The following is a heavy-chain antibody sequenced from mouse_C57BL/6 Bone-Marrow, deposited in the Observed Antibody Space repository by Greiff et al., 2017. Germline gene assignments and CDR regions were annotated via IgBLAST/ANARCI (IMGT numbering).Heavy chain of an antibody. Sequence: VQLQQSGAELVRPGASVKMSCTASGYTFTNYWIDWVKQRPGQGLEWIGVIDPGSGGTNYNEKFKGKATLTADTSSSTAYMQLSSLTSEDSAVYSYARENYRSSVFDYWGQGTTLTVSS. CDR1: GYTFTNYW. D-gene: IGHD1-1*01. V-gene: IGHV1-55*01. CDR3: ARENYRSSVFDY. J-gene: IGHJ2*01. CDR2: IDPGSGGT.